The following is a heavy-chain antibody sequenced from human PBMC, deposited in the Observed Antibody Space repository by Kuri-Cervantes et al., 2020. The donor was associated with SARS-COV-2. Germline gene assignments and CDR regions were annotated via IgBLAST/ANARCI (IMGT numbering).Heavy chain of an antibody. J-gene: IGHJ3*02. CDR1: GFTFSSYE. CDR2: ISSSGSTI. Sequence: GESLKISCAASGFTFSSYEMNWVRQAPGKGQEWVSYISSSGSTIYYADSVKGRFTISRDDAKNSLYLQMNSLRAEDTAVYYCARCPSSSWYSDAFDIWGQGTMVTVSS. D-gene: IGHD6-13*01. CDR3: ARCPSSSWYSDAFDI. V-gene: IGHV3-48*03.